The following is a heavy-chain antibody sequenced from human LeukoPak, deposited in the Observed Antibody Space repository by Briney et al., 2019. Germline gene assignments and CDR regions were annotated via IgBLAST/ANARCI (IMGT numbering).Heavy chain of an antibody. V-gene: IGHV3-21*01. CDR3: ARPERGYSYGFDAFDM. Sequence: GGSLRLSCAAPGFTFSSYSMNWVRQAPGKGLEWVSSISSSSSYIYYADSVKGRFTISRDNAKNSLYLQMNSLRAEDTAVYYCARPERGYSYGFDAFDMWGQGTMVTVSS. CDR1: GFTFSSYS. D-gene: IGHD5-18*01. CDR2: ISSSSSYI. J-gene: IGHJ3*02.